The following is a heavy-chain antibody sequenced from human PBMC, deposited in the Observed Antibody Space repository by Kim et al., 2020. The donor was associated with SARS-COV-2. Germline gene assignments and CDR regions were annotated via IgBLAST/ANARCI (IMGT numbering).Heavy chain of an antibody. CDR3: ARGRFVEWIHGMDV. V-gene: IGHV4-61*08. D-gene: IGHD3-3*01. CDR1: GGSVTSGGYY. Sequence: SETLSLTCSVSGGSVTSGGYYWSWIRQPPGKGLEWIGLMYYSGSTNYTPSLKSRVIMSLDASKNQFSLKLSYVTAADTAVYYCARGRFVEWIHGMDVWGQGTTVTVSS. CDR2: MYYSGST. J-gene: IGHJ6*02.